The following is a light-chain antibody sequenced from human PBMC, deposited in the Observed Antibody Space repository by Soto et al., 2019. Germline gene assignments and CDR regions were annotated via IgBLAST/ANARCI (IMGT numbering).Light chain of an antibody. CDR1: QTITT. CDR2: RVS. CDR3: QQTYSNPYS. V-gene: IGKV3-20*01. J-gene: IGKJ2*03. Sequence: EIVLTQSPSTLSLSPWERATLSCRASQTITTLAWYQRKNGQAPRLLIYRVSSRATGVPDRFSGSGSGTDFTLTINSLQPEDFETYYCQQTYSNPYSFGQGTKVDIK.